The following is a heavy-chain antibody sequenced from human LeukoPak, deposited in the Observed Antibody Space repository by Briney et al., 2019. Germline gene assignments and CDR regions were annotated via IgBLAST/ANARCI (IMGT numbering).Heavy chain of an antibody. D-gene: IGHD3-22*01. J-gene: IGHJ4*02. V-gene: IGHV4-59*08. CDR3: VRRRYYDSDGYWYYFDY. Sequence: SETLSLTCTVSGDSISSYYWNWIRQPPGRGLEWIGQMYYSGSTNYNPSLNSRVTMSLDTSKNQFSLKLSSVTAADTAVYYCVRRRYYDSDGYWYYFDYWGQGTLVTVSP. CDR2: MYYSGST. CDR1: GDSISSYY.